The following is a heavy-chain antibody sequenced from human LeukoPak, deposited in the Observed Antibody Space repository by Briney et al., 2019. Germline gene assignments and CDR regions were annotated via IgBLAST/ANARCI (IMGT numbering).Heavy chain of an antibody. Sequence: ASVKVSCKASGYTFTSYGISWVRQAPEQGLEWVGCISAYDGNTNYAQTLQGRVTLTTDTSTSTAYMELRSLRSDDSAVYYCVTMYSSSWIFDYWGQGTLVTVSS. D-gene: IGHD6-13*01. CDR1: GYTFTSYG. V-gene: IGHV1-18*01. CDR3: VTMYSSSWIFDY. J-gene: IGHJ4*02. CDR2: ISAYDGNT.